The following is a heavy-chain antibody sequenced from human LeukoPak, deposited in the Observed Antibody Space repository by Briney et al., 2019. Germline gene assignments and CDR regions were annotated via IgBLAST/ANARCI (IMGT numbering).Heavy chain of an antibody. CDR3: AREAPFYDSSGYYYPDWLDL. CDR2: LSSSGNTQ. V-gene: IGHV3-48*03. CDR1: GFTLSTYE. J-gene: IGHJ5*02. D-gene: IGHD3-22*01. Sequence: HPGGSLRLSCAASGFTLSTYEMNWVRQAPGKGLEWVSYLSSSGNTQYYSDSVEGRFSISRDNVKNSLYLQMNSLRAEDTGIYYCAREAPFYDSSGYYYPDWLDLWGQGTLVTVSS.